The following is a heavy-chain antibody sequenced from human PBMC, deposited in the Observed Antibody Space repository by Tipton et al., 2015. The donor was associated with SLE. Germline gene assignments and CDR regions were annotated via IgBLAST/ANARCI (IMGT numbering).Heavy chain of an antibody. J-gene: IGHJ5*02. D-gene: IGHD3-16*01. CDR1: GASINSYY. CDR2: IYTSGST. V-gene: IGHV4-4*09. CDR3: AGVRKKGWGWFDP. Sequence: TLSLTCIVSGASINSYYWSWIRQPPGKGLEWIACIYTSGSTNYNPSLKSRVTISIDTSKNQFSLKLSSVTAADTAVYYCAGVRKKGWGWFDPWGQGTLVTVSS.